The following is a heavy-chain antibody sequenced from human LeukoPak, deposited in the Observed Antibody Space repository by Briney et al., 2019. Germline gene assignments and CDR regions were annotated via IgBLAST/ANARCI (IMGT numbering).Heavy chain of an antibody. Sequence: GGSLRLSCAASAFAFNISGMHWVRQAPGKGLEWVAFIRYDGSNKYYADSVKGRFTISRDNSKNTLYLQMNSLRAEDTAVYYCAKDDRGWYGGYYFDYWGQGTLVTVSS. CDR3: AKDDRGWYGGYYFDY. J-gene: IGHJ4*02. CDR2: IRYDGSNK. CDR1: AFAFNISG. V-gene: IGHV3-30*02. D-gene: IGHD6-19*01.